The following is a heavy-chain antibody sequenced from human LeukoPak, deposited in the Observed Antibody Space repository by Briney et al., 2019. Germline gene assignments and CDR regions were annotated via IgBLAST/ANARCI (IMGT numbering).Heavy chain of an antibody. Sequence: GESLKISCKGSGYSFTNYWIGWVRQMPGKGLEWMGIIYPGDSDNRYSPSFQGQVTISADKSISTAYLQWSSLKASDTAMYYCARHSGDYIRHDAFDIWGQGTMVTVSS. CDR3: ARHSGDYIRHDAFDI. CDR1: GYSFTNYW. CDR2: IYPGDSDN. V-gene: IGHV5-51*01. D-gene: IGHD4-17*01. J-gene: IGHJ3*02.